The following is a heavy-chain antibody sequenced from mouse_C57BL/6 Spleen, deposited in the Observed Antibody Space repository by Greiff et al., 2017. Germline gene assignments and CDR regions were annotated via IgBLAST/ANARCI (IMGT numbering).Heavy chain of an antibody. J-gene: IGHJ3*01. CDR2: IYPSDSET. CDR3: GRRGECYDGSPWFAY. Sequence: QVQLQQSGAELVRPGSSVKLSCKASGYTFTSYWMDWVKQRPGQGLEWIGNIYPSDSETHYNQKFKDKGTLTVDKSSSTAYMQLSSLTSEDSTVYYFGRRGECYDGSPWFAYWGQGTLVTVSA. D-gene: IGHD2-12*01. V-gene: IGHV1-61*01. CDR1: GYTFTSYW.